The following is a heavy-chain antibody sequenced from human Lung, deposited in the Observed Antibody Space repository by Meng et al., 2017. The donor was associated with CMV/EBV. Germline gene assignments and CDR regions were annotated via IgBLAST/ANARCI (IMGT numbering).Heavy chain of an antibody. Sequence: QGQLQESGPGRVTPSENLSLTCTVSGGSISSYYWSWIRQPPGKGLEWIGYIYYSGSTNYNPSLKSRVTISVDTSKNQFSLKLSSVTAADTAVYYCAREEGIGGFDPWGQGTLVTVSS. CDR2: IYYSGST. D-gene: IGHD3-10*01. V-gene: IGHV4-59*01. CDR1: GGSISSYY. J-gene: IGHJ5*02. CDR3: AREEGIGGFDP.